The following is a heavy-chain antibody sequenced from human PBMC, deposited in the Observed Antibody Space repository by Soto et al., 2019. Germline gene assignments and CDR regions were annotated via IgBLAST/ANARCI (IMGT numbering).Heavy chain of an antibody. CDR3: SRSPGDWAPCDY. V-gene: IGHV4-39*02. J-gene: IGHJ4*02. CDR2: FHYGGST. D-gene: IGHD3-10*01. CDR1: GGSISSSSYY. Sequence: QLQLQESGPGLVKPSETLSLTCTVSGGSISSSSYYWGWIRQPPGKGLEWIGSFHYGGSTYYNPSLKSRGTIPLDTSKNDFSLQLSSVTAADPAVYYCSRSPGDWAPCDYWGQGTLVTVSS.